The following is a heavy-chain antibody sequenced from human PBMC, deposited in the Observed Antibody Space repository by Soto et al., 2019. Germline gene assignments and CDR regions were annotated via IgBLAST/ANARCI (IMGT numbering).Heavy chain of an antibody. V-gene: IGHV3-23*01. CDR2: IGGSGTNT. CDR1: GFPFNMYA. Sequence: GGSLRLSCAASGFPFNMYAMSWVRQAPGKGLECGSGIGGSGTNTYYADFVKGRFTISRDNSKNTLYLQMDSLRAEDTAIYYCARKITCYFWAGAYLGQGTLVVFSS. CDR3: ARKITCYFWAGAY. D-gene: IGHD2-21*01. J-gene: IGHJ4*02.